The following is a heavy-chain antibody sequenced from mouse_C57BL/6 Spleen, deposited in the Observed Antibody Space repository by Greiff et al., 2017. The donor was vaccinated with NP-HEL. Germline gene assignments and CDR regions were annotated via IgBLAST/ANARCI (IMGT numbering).Heavy chain of an antibody. CDR3: ARNSYPLYAMDY. J-gene: IGHJ4*01. CDR1: GYTFTSYW. Sequence: QVQLQQPGAELVKPGASVKLSCKASGYTFTSYWMQWVKQRPGQGLEWIGEIDPSDSYTNYNQKFKGKATLTVDTSSSTAYMQRSSLTSEDSAVYYCARNSYPLYAMDYWGQGTSVTVSS. D-gene: IGHD1-1*01. CDR2: IDPSDSYT. V-gene: IGHV1-50*01.